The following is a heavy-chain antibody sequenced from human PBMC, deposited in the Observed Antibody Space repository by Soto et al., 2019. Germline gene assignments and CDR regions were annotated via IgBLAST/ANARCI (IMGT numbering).Heavy chain of an antibody. V-gene: IGHV3-30-3*01. CDR3: ARDPGAAAGMAHYYFDY. CDR1: GFTFSSYA. D-gene: IGHD6-13*01. J-gene: IGHJ4*02. Sequence: GGSLRLSCAASGFTFSSYAMHWVRQAPGKGLEWVAVISYDGSNKYYADSVKGRFTISRDNSKNTLYLQMNSLRAEDTAVYYCARDPGAAAGMAHYYFDYWGQGTLVTVSS. CDR2: ISYDGSNK.